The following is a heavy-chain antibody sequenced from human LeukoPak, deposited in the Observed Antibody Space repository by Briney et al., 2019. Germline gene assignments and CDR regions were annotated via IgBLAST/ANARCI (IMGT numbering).Heavy chain of an antibody. CDR3: ARGAYGGSDTYYFSYMDV. D-gene: IGHD4-23*01. Sequence: SETLSLTCTVSGGSISNYYWGWIRQPAGKGLEWIGHVYTSGSTNYIPSLKSRVTMSVDTSKNQFSLDLSSVTAADTAVYYCARGAYGGSDTYYFSYMDVWGKGTTVTVSS. CDR1: GGSISNYY. V-gene: IGHV4-4*07. CDR2: VYTSGST. J-gene: IGHJ6*03.